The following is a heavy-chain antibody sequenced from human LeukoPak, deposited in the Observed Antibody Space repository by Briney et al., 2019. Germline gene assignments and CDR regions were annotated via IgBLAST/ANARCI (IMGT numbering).Heavy chain of an antibody. CDR2: ISGSGGST. CDR1: GFTFSSYA. D-gene: IGHD2-2*02. J-gene: IGHJ4*02. Sequence: GRSLRLSCAASGFTFSSYAMSWVRQAPGKGLEWVSSISGSGGSTYYADSVKGRFTISRDNSKNTLYLQMNSLRAEDTAVYYCAKDYCSSTSCYMCDYWGQGTLVTVSS. V-gene: IGHV3-23*01. CDR3: AKDYCSSTSCYMCDY.